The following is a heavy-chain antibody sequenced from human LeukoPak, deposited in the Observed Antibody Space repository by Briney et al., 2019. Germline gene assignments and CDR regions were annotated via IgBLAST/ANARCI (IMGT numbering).Heavy chain of an antibody. Sequence: GASVKVSCKASGYTYTTDGISWVRQAPGQGLEWMGWIDTYSGKTNYAQKFQGRVTMTSDTSTSTAYMELRSLRSDDTAVYYCARDRGIAEADSFDPWGQGTLVTVLS. D-gene: IGHD6-13*01. CDR1: GYTYTTDG. V-gene: IGHV1-18*01. CDR2: IDTYSGKT. J-gene: IGHJ5*02. CDR3: ARDRGIAEADSFDP.